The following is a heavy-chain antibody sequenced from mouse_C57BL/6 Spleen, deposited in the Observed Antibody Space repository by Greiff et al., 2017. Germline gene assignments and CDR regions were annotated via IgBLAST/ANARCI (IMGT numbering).Heavy chain of an antibody. CDR1: GYAFSSYW. CDR2: IYPGDGDT. Sequence: VKLMESGAELVKPGASVKISCKASGYAFSSYWMNWVKQRPGKGLEWIGQIYPGDGDTNYNGKFKGKATLTADKSSSTAYMQLSSLTSEASAVYFCARAVYYYAMDYWGQGTSVTVSS. J-gene: IGHJ4*01. V-gene: IGHV1-80*01. CDR3: ARAVYYYAMDY. D-gene: IGHD1-1*01.